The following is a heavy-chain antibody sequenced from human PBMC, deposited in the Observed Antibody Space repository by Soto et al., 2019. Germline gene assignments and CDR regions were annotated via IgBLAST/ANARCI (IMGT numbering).Heavy chain of an antibody. V-gene: IGHV3-53*02. J-gene: IGHJ4*02. D-gene: IGHD6-19*01. Sequence: EVQLVETGGGLIQPGGSLRLSCVASGFIVRTNYMTWVRQAPGKGLEWVSTIYSHGTTQYSDSVRGRFTISRDNSKNTLYLQMNSLRAEDTAVYYCARDSPNTSGGYDDFDYWGQGTLVTVSS. CDR2: IYSHGTT. CDR1: GFIVRTNY. CDR3: ARDSPNTSGGYDDFDY.